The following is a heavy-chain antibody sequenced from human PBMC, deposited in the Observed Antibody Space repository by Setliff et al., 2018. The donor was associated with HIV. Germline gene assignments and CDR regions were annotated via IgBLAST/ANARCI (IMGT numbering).Heavy chain of an antibody. CDR2: IYHSGNT. CDR3: ARRRSMPNNAFDI. J-gene: IGHJ3*02. D-gene: IGHD2-2*01. Sequence: SETLSLTCAVSGYSIRSGYYWGWIRQPPGKGLEWIGNIYHSGNTFHNPSLKSRVTISVHTSKNQFSLKLSSVTAADTAVYYCARRRSMPNNAFDIRGQGTMVTVSS. V-gene: IGHV4-38-2*01. CDR1: GYSIRSGYY.